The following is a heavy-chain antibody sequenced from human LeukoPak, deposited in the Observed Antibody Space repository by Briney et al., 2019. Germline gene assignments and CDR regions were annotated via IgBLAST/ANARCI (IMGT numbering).Heavy chain of an antibody. V-gene: IGHV3-21*01. J-gene: IGHJ4*02. CDR2: ISSSSSYI. Sequence: GGSLRLSCAASGFTFSSYSMNWVRQALGKGLEWVSSISSSSSYIYYADSVKGRFTISRDNAKNSLYLQMNSLRAEDTAVYYCAKSAYSGSPLFDYWGQGTLVTVSS. CDR1: GFTFSSYS. CDR3: AKSAYSGSPLFDY. D-gene: IGHD1-26*01.